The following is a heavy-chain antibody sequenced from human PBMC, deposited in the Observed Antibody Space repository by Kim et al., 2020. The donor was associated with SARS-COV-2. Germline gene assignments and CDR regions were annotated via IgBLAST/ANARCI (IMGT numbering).Heavy chain of an antibody. CDR3: ASNPTQEVVTGAFDI. CDR2: IYYSGST. D-gene: IGHD2-21*02. Sequence: SETLSLTCTVSGGSISSSSYYWGWIRQPPGKGLEWIGSIYYSGSTYYNPSLKSRVTISVDTSKNQFSLKLSSVTAADTAVYYCASNPTQEVVTGAFDIWGQGTMVTVSS. V-gene: IGHV4-39*01. J-gene: IGHJ3*02. CDR1: GGSISSSSYY.